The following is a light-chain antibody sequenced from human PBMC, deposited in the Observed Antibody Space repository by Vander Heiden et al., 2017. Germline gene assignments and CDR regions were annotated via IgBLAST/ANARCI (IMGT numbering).Light chain of an antibody. CDR2: KAS. J-gene: IGKJ1*01. Sequence: DIPMTQSPSTLSASVGDRVTITCRASQSISSWLAWYQQRPGKAPKLLIYKASTLESGVPPSFSGSGSGREFTLTISSLQPDDFATYYCQQYNSYSQTFGQGTKVEIK. V-gene: IGKV1-5*03. CDR1: QSISSW. CDR3: QQYNSYSQT.